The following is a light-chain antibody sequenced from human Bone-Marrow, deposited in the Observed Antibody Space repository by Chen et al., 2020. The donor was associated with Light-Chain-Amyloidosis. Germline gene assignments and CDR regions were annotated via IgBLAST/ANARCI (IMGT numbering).Light chain of an antibody. V-gene: IGKV3-20*01. CDR1: QTISSNY. CDR2: GSS. Sequence: EIVLTQSPGTLSLSPGEGANLSCRASQTISSNYLTWYQQKFGQAPRLLIYGSSSRATGIQDRFTDSGSGTDFTLTINRLEPEDFAMYYCQQYGTSPLTFGGGTKVEIK. CDR3: QQYGTSPLT. J-gene: IGKJ4*01.